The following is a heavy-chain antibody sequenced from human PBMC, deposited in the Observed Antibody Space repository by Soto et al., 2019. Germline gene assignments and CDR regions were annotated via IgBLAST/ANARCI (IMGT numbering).Heavy chain of an antibody. V-gene: IGHV1-18*04. J-gene: IGHJ6*02. CDR1: GSTFPSHG. D-gene: IGHD5-18*01. Sequence: ASVKVSCKASGSTFPSHGISWVRKAPGQGPEWMGWVSAYNSNTNDAQKLQGRVTMTTDTSTSTAYMELWSLRSDDTAVYYCARDFAYTGYSYGYDDYYGMDVWGHGTTVTVS. CDR3: ARDFAYTGYSYGYDDYYGMDV. CDR2: VSAYNSNT.